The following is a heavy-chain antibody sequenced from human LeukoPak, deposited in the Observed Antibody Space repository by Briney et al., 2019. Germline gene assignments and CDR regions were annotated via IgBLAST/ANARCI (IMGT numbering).Heavy chain of an antibody. CDR2: IYSGGST. CDR1: GFTVSSNY. V-gene: IGHV3-66*02. D-gene: IGHD6-6*01. J-gene: IGHJ4*02. Sequence: GGSLRLSCAASGFTVSSNYMTWVRQAPGRGLDWVSVIYSGGSTYFADSVKGRFTISRDNSKNTLYLQMNSLRTEDTAVYYCARDRVDYWGQGTLVTVSS. CDR3: ARDRVDY.